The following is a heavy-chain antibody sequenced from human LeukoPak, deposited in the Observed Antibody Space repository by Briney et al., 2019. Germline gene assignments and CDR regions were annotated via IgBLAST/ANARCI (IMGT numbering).Heavy chain of an antibody. CDR2: IYYSGST. J-gene: IGHJ4*02. CDR1: GGSISSYY. D-gene: IGHD1-1*01. Sequence: SETLSLTCTVSGGSISSYYWSWIRQPPGKGLEWIGYIYYSGSTNYNPSLKSRVTISVDTSKNQFSLKLNSVTAADTAVYFCARRTYSAAYWKHFDYWGQGTLVTVSS. CDR3: ARRTYSAAYWKHFDY. V-gene: IGHV4-59*08.